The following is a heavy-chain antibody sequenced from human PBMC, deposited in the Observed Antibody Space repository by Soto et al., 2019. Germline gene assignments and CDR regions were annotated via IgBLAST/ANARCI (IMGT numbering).Heavy chain of an antibody. V-gene: IGHV3-30-3*01. Sequence: TGGSLRLSCAASGFTFSSYAMHWVRQAPGKGLEWVAVISYDGSNKYYADSVKGRFTISRDNSKNTLYLQMNSLRAEDTAVYYCARDGELELQYYFDYWGQGTLVTVSS. CDR2: ISYDGSNK. J-gene: IGHJ4*02. CDR3: ARDGELELQYYFDY. D-gene: IGHD1-7*01. CDR1: GFTFSSYA.